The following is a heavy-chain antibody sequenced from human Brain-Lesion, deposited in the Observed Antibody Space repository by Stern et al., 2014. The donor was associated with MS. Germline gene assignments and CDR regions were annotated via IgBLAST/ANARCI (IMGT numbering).Heavy chain of an antibody. J-gene: IGHJ4*02. V-gene: IGHV5-51*01. Sequence: QLVESGAEVKKPGESLKISCKGSGYRFTSNWIGWGRQMPGKRLEWMGIIWPGDSDTRYSPSFQGQVTISADKSISTAYLQWSSLQASDTAMYYCARRGDSSSSGFDYWGQGTLVIVSS. CDR3: ARRGDSSSSGFDY. CDR2: IWPGDSDT. D-gene: IGHD6-6*01. CDR1: GYRFTSNW.